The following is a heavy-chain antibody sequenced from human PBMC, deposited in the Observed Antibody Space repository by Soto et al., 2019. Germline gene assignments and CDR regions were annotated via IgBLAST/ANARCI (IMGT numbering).Heavy chain of an antibody. CDR3: TTDRFLEWLRPYYYYGMDV. Sequence: SVSNAWMNWVRQAPGKGLEWVGRIKSKTDGGTTDYAAPVKGRFTISRDDSKNTLYLQMNSLKTEDTAVYYCTTDRFLEWLRPYYYYGMDVWGQGTTVTVSS. D-gene: IGHD3-3*01. V-gene: IGHV3-15*07. J-gene: IGHJ6*02. CDR2: IKSKTDGGTT. CDR1: SVSNAW.